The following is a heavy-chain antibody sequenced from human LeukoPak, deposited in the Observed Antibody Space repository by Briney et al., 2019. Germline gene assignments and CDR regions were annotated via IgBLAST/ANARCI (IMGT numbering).Heavy chain of an antibody. CDR1: GFTFCSYG. Sequence: GGSLRLSCGAYGFTFCSYGVARGRWTPARVLEREESTLYDGSNKYYADSVKGRFTISRDNSKNTLYLQMNSLRAEDTAVYYCAHALGYYDSRGHDAFDIWGQGTMVTVSS. V-gene: IGHV3-30*02. CDR2: TLYDGSNK. CDR3: AHALGYYDSRGHDAFDI. J-gene: IGHJ3*02. D-gene: IGHD3-22*01.